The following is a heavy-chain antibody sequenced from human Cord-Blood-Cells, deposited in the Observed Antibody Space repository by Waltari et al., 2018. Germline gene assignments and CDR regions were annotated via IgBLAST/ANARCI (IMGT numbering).Heavy chain of an antibody. D-gene: IGHD3-3*01. Sequence: QVQLQQWGAGLLKPSETLSLTCAVYGVSFSGYYCSWIRQPSGKGLEWIGEINHSGSTNYNPSLKSRVTISVDTSKNQFSLKLSSVTAADTAVYYCARQRSDFWSGYFPYYFDYWGQGTLVTVSS. CDR3: ARQRSDFWSGYFPYYFDY. CDR2: INHSGST. J-gene: IGHJ4*02. CDR1: GVSFSGYY. V-gene: IGHV4-34*01.